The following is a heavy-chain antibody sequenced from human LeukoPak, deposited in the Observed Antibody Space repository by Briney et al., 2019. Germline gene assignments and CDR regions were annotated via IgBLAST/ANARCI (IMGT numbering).Heavy chain of an antibody. D-gene: IGHD3-22*01. Sequence: KPSETLSLTCTVSGGSISSSSYYWGWIRQPPGKGLEWIGSIYYSGSTYYNPSLKSRVTISVGTSKNQFSLKLSSVTAADTAVYYCAREDPGSGYYPRRAFDIWGQGTMVTVSS. CDR2: IYYSGST. CDR3: AREDPGSGYYPRRAFDI. J-gene: IGHJ3*02. CDR1: GGSISSSSYY. V-gene: IGHV4-39*02.